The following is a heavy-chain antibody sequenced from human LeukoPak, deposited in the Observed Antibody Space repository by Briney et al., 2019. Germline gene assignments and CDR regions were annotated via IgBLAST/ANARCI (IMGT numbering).Heavy chain of an antibody. J-gene: IGHJ4*02. CDR3: ARGRGRAYYYDVTDY. D-gene: IGHD3-22*01. CDR2: INHSGST. Sequence: PSETLSLTCAVYGGSFSGYYWSWIRQPPGKGLERIGEINHSGSTNYNPSLKSRVTISVDTSKNQFSLKLSSVTAADTAVYYCARGRGRAYYYDVTDYWGQGTLVTVSS. V-gene: IGHV4-34*01. CDR1: GGSFSGYY.